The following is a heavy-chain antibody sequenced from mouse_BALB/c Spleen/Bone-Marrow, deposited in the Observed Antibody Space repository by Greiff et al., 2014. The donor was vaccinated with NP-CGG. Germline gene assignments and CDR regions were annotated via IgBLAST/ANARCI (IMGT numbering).Heavy chain of an antibody. CDR2: IRNKANGYTT. D-gene: IGHD6-1*01. V-gene: IGHV7-3*02. CDR3: ARDYNGYFDF. CDR1: GFTFTNYF. Sequence: EVQLVESGGGLVQPGGSLRLSCTTSGFTFTNYFMTWVRQPPGKALEWLGFIRNKANGYTTEYNPPVKGRFTISRDNSQGIFYLQMNTLRAEDSAIYYCARDYNGYFDFWGQGTTLTVSS. J-gene: IGHJ2*01.